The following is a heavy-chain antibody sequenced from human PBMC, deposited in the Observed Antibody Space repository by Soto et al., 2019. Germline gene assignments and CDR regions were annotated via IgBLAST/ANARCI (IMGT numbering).Heavy chain of an antibody. D-gene: IGHD2-15*01. V-gene: IGHV3-23*01. J-gene: IGHJ5*02. CDR2: ISGSGGST. Sequence: EVQLLESGGGLVQPGGSLRLSCAASRFTFSGYAMSWVRQAPGKGLEWVSAISGSGGSTYYADSVKGRFTISRDNSKNTLYLQMNSLRAEDTAVYYCAKDRGGGGANKATVYNWFDPWGQGTLVTVSS. CDR1: RFTFSGYA. CDR3: AKDRGGGGANKATVYNWFDP.